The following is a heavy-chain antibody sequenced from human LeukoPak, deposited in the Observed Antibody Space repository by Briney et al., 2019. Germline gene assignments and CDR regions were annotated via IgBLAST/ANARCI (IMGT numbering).Heavy chain of an antibody. CDR3: ARFLDFWSGYYYFDY. V-gene: IGHV3-21*01. J-gene: IGHJ4*02. Sequence: GGSLRLSCAASGFTFSSYSMNWVRQAPGKGLEWVSSISSSSSYIYYADSVKGRFTISRDNAKNSLYLQMNSLRAEDTAVYYCARFLDFWSGYYYFDYWGQGTLVTVSS. D-gene: IGHD3-3*01. CDR1: GFTFSSYS. CDR2: ISSSSSYI.